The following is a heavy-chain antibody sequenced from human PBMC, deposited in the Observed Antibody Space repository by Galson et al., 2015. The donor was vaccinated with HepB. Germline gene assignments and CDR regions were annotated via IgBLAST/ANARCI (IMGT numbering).Heavy chain of an antibody. CDR2: ISQRGTT. V-gene: IGHV4-4*02. CDR3: ARPFGEVLKWYFDL. CDR1: GDSINSNNW. Sequence: SETLSLTCTVSGDSINSNNWWSWVRQSPGKALEWIAEISQRGTTNYNPSLQSRVTISFDKSKNQFFLKLNSVTAADTAVYYCARPFGEVLKWYFDLWGRGSLVTVSP. D-gene: IGHD4/OR15-4a*01. J-gene: IGHJ2*01.